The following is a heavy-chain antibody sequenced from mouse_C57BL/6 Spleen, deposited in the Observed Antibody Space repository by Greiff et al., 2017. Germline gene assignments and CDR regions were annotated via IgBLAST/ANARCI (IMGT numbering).Heavy chain of an antibody. D-gene: IGHD1-1*01. Sequence: VQLQQSGPELVKPGASVKMSCKASGYTFTDYNMHWVKQSHGKSLEWIGYINPNNGGTSYNQKFKGKATLTVNKSSSTAYMELRSLTSEDSAVYYCARGLVVATDYFDYWGQGTTLTVSS. CDR1: GYTFTDYN. CDR3: ARGLVVATDYFDY. CDR2: INPNNGGT. V-gene: IGHV1-22*01. J-gene: IGHJ2*01.